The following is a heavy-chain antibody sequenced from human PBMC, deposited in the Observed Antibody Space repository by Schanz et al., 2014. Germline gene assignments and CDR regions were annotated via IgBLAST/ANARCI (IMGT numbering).Heavy chain of an antibody. CDR1: GGSFSGYW. CDR3: ATWSGTRLFHN. V-gene: IGHV4-34*01. D-gene: IGHD1-7*01. Sequence: QVQLQQWGAGLLKPSETLSLTCAFSGGSFSGYWWTWVRQSPGKGLEWIGEVNHGGYTNYNPSLKSRSPVSLDIAKKQFSLRLSSVTAADTAAYYCATWSGTRLFHNWGQGTLVTVSS. CDR2: VNHGGYT. J-gene: IGHJ4*02.